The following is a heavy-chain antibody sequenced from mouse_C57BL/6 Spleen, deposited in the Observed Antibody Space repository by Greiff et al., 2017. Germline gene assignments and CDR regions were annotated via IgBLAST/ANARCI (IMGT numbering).Heavy chain of an antibody. J-gene: IGHJ4*01. CDR3: TREGSTTVVANYYAMDY. CDR1: GFTFSSYA. CDR2: ISSGGDYI. D-gene: IGHD1-1*01. V-gene: IGHV5-9-1*02. Sequence: EVQRVESGAGLVKPGGSLKLSCAASGFTFSSYAMSWVRQTPEKRLEWVAYISSGGDYIDYADTVKGRFTISRDNARNTLYLQMSKLKSEDTAMYYCTREGSTTVVANYYAMDYWGQGTSVTVSS.